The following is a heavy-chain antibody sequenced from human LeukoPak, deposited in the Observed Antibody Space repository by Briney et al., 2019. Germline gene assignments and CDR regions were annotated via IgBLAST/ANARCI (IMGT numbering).Heavy chain of an antibody. CDR2: INPSGGRT. V-gene: IGHV1-46*01. CDR1: GYTFTSYY. CDR3: ARGDRATVTLY. J-gene: IGHJ4*02. Sequence: ASVKVSWKASGYTFTSYYMHWVRQAPGQGLEWMGIINPSGGRTSYAQKFQGRVTMTRDMSTSTVYMELSSLRSEDTAVYYCARGDRATVTLYWGQGTLVTVSS. D-gene: IGHD4-17*01.